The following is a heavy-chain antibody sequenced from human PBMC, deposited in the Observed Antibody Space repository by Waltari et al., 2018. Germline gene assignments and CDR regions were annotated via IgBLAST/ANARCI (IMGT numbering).Heavy chain of an antibody. CDR2: IYYRGGT. D-gene: IGHD2-21*01. CDR3: ARERGRVVYFDY. CDR1: GGSISSYY. V-gene: IGHV4-59*01. J-gene: IGHJ4*02. Sequence: QVQLQESGPGLVKPSETLSLTCTVSGGSISSYYWSWIRQPPGKGLEWIGYIYYRGGTNYNPSPKSGVTISVDTTKNQFSLKLSSVTAADTAVYYCARERGRVVYFDYWGQGTLVTVSS.